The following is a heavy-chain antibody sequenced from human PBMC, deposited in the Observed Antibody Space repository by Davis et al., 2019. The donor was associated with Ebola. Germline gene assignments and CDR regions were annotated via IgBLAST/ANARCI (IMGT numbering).Heavy chain of an antibody. CDR3: ARAGFDEVLDY. J-gene: IGHJ4*02. Sequence: PGGSLRLSCAASGFIFRNYAMHWVRQAPGKGLEWVAVVSHSERERFYADSVKGRFTISRDNSENTLYLQMNSLTADDTSVYYCARAGFDEVLDYWGPGTPVTVSS. CDR1: GFIFRNYA. D-gene: IGHD3-3*01. CDR2: VSHSERER. V-gene: IGHV3-30*04.